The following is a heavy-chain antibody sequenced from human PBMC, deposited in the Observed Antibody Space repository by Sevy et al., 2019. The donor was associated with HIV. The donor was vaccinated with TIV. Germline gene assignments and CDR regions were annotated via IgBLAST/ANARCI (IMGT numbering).Heavy chain of an antibody. CDR2: ISSSSSYI. V-gene: IGHV3-21*01. Sequence: GGSLRLSCAASGFTFSSYSMNWVRQAPGKGLEWVSSISSSSSYIYYADSVKGRFTISRDNAKNSLYLQMNSLRAEDTAVYYCSAGTVVAPYWFDPRGQGTLVTVSS. CDR1: GFTFSSYS. CDR3: SAGTVVAPYWFDP. J-gene: IGHJ5*02. D-gene: IGHD2-15*01.